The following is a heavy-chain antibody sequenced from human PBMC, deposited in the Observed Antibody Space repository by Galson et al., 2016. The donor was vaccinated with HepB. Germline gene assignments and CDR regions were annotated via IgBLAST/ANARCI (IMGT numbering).Heavy chain of an antibody. D-gene: IGHD6-13*01. CDR1: GGSISSYY. CDR3: ARDKGLPAAGMGNFDY. V-gene: IGHV4-59*01. Sequence: SETLSLTCTVSGGSISSYYWSWIRQPPGKGLEWIGYIYDTGSTNYNPSLKSRVALAIDTSKNQFSLKLSSVTAADPAVYYCARDKGLPAAGMGNFDYWGQGTLVTVSS. CDR2: IYDTGST. J-gene: IGHJ4*02.